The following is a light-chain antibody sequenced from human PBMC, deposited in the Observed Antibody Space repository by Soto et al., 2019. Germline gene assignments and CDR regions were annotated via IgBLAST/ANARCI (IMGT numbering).Light chain of an antibody. Sequence: CRASQSVSGSLAWYQQKSGRPTKFLIYDASTLEDGVPSRFSGSGSGTEFTLSLSSLEPDDFETYYCQQYETYSPTFRQGT. CDR3: QQYETYSPT. CDR2: DAS. CDR1: QSVSGS. V-gene: IGKV1-5*01. J-gene: IGKJ1*01.